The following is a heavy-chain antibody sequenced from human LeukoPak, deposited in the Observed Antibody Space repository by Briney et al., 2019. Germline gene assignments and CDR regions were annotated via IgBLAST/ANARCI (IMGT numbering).Heavy chain of an antibody. CDR1: GGSISSYY. Sequence: SETLSLTCTVSGGSISSYYWSWIRQPPGKGLEWIGYIYYSGSTNYNPSLKSRVTISVDKSKNQFSLKLSSVTAADTAVYYCARDGYCSSTSCYDAFDIWGQGTMVTVSS. J-gene: IGHJ3*02. CDR3: ARDGYCSSTSCYDAFDI. CDR2: IYYSGST. V-gene: IGHV4-59*12. D-gene: IGHD2-2*03.